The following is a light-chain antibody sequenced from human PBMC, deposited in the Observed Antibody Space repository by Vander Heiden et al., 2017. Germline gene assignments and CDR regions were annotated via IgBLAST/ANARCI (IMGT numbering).Light chain of an antibody. Sequence: DIQSTQSPSFLSASVGDRVTITCRASQGISSYLAWYQQKPGKAPKLLIYAASTLQSGVPSRFSGSGSGTEFTLTISSLQPEDFATYYCQQLNSYPRGFTFGPGTKVDIK. J-gene: IGKJ3*01. CDR1: QGISSY. V-gene: IGKV1-9*01. CDR2: AAS. CDR3: QQLNSYPRGFT.